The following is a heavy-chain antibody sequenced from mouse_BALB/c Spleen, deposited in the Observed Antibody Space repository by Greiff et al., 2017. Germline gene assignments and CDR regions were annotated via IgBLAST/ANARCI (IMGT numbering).Heavy chain of an antibody. CDR3: ARGGSPYAMDY. Sequence: EVQLVESGGGLVQPGGSLRLSCATSGFTFTDYYMSWVRQPPGKALEWLGFIRNKANGYTTEYSASVKGRFTISRDNSQSILYLQMNTLRAEDSATYYCARGGSPYAMDYWGQGTSVTVSS. V-gene: IGHV7-3*02. CDR1: GFTFTDYY. D-gene: IGHD1-1*02. CDR2: IRNKANGYTT. J-gene: IGHJ4*01.